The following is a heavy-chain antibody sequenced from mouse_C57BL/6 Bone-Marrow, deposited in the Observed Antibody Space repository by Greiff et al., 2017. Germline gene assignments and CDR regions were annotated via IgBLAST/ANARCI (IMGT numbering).Heavy chain of an antibody. CDR1: GFTFSSYA. D-gene: IGHD2-2*01. Sequence: DVMLVESGGGLVKPGGSLKLSCAASGFTFSSYAMYWVRQTPEKRLEWVATISGGGSYTYYPDNVKGRFTISRDNAKNNLYLRMSPLKSEDTAMYYCARVRGYGFGYWGQGTLVTVSA. CDR3: ARVRGYGFGY. CDR2: ISGGGSYT. J-gene: IGHJ3*01. V-gene: IGHV5-4*03.